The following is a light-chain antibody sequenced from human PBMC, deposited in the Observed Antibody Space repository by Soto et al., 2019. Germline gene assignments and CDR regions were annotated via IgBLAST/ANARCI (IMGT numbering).Light chain of an antibody. J-gene: IGLJ1*01. CDR2: YDS. Sequence: SYELTQPPSVSVAPEKTTTITCGGNNIGDKRVHWYRQKSGQAPVLLISYDSDRPSGIPERCSGSNAGNTATLTISRVEAGDEADYYCQVWDIMTDNYVFGGGTKVTVL. CDR3: QVWDIMTDNYV. V-gene: IGLV3-21*04. CDR1: NIGDKR.